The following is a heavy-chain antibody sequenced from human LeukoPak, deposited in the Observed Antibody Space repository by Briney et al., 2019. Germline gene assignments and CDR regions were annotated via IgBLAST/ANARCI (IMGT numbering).Heavy chain of an antibody. D-gene: IGHD6-13*01. V-gene: IGHV3-23*01. CDR2: ISGSGGFT. J-gene: IGHJ4*02. Sequence: PGGSLSLSCAASGFTFSSYAMSWVRQAPGKGLEWVSAISGSGGFTYYADSVKGRFTVSRDNSKNTLYLQMNSLGAEDTAVYYCAKADSEAAAGPYYFDYWGQGTLVTVSS. CDR3: AKADSEAAAGPYYFDY. CDR1: GFTFSSYA.